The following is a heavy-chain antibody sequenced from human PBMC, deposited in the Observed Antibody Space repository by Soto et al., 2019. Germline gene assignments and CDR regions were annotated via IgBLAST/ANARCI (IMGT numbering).Heavy chain of an antibody. CDR2: INDDSDSI. Sequence: SLRLPWEAVWCTFSHYSMNLVLQAPGKGLEWVSYINDDSDSIYYADSVKGRFTISRDNVKNALYLQMASLRAEDTAVYYCARDIVAGSGWYTYDYWGQGTLVTVSS. J-gene: IGHJ4*02. D-gene: IGHD6-19*01. V-gene: IGHV3-48*04. CDR1: WCTFSHYS. CDR3: ARDIVAGSGWYTYDY.